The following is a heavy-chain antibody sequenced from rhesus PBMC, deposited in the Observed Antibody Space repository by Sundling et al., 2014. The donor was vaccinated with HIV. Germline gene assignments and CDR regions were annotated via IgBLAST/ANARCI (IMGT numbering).Heavy chain of an antibody. D-gene: IGHD6-37*01. Sequence: QVQLQESGPGVVKPSETLSLTCAVSGGSISDTYRWSWIRQPPGKGLEWIGYISGSSLGTNYNPSLKSRVTISKDTSKNQLSLRLRSVTAADTAVYFCARVGSSGAWSYWGQGVLVTVSS. V-gene: IGHV4S10*01. CDR2: ISGSSLGT. CDR1: GGSISDTYR. CDR3: ARVGSSGAWSY. J-gene: IGHJ4*01.